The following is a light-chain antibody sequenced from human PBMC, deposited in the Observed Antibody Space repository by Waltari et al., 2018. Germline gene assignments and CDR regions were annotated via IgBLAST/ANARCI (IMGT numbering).Light chain of an antibody. Sequence: DIQMTQSPSSLSASVGDRVTITCRASQSVSHYLSWYQQKPGRAPVLLIYAASSLQSGVPSRVSGSGSGTDFTLTISSLQPDDFASYFCQQSFNVPTFGPGTRVEVK. J-gene: IGKJ1*01. V-gene: IGKV1-39*01. CDR2: AAS. CDR3: QQSFNVPT. CDR1: QSVSHY.